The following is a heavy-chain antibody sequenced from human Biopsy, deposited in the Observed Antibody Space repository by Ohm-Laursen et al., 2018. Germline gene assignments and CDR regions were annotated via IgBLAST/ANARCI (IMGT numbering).Heavy chain of an antibody. V-gene: IGHV4-59*08. Sequence: SETLSLTCTVSDDSIRNFYWTWIRQPPGQGLEWIGHASYSGYTNYNPSLKSRVTISVDTSKNHFSLNLRSVTAADTAVCSCARLGNFWNAEDGLDLWGLGTMVTVSS. D-gene: IGHD3-3*01. CDR2: ASYSGYT. CDR3: ARLGNFWNAEDGLDL. J-gene: IGHJ3*01. CDR1: DDSIRNFY.